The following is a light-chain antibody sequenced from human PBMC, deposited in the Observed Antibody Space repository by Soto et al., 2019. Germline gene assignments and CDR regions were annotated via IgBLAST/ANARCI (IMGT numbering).Light chain of an antibody. CDR3: QQSKNWPTWT. Sequence: EIVMTQSPATLSVSPGERVTLSCRASQSVRSSLAWYQQKPGQAPRLLIYGASTRATGIPARFSGSGSGTEFTLTIISLHSEDVAVYYCQQSKNWPTWTFSPGNKVKFK. V-gene: IGKV3-15*01. CDR2: GAS. CDR1: QSVRSS. J-gene: IGKJ1*01.